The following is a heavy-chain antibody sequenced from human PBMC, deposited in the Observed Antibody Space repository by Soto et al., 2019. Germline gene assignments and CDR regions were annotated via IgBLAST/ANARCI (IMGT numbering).Heavy chain of an antibody. D-gene: IGHD3-3*01. CDR1: GYTFTTYD. CDR2: VIAFNGNT. J-gene: IGHJ6*03. Sequence: PSVKVSCKASGYTFTTYDISWVRQAPGQGLEWMGRVIAFNGNTNYAQKLQGRVTITTDTSTSTAYMELRSLRSEDTAVYYCARVPGDYDFWSGYMDVWGKGTTVTVS. V-gene: IGHV1-18*01. CDR3: ARVPGDYDFWSGYMDV.